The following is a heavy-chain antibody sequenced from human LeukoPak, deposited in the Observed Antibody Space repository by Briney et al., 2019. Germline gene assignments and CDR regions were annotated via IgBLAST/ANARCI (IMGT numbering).Heavy chain of an antibody. CDR1: GIIFSSYS. V-gene: IGHV3-48*01. Sequence: PGGSLRLSCAVSGIIFSSYSMNWVRQAPGKGLEWVSYISSSGSTIYYADSVKGRFTISRDNAKNSLYLQMNSLRAEDTAVYYCARDDRDGYSHWGQGTLVTVSS. CDR3: ARDDRDGYSH. CDR2: ISSSGSTI. J-gene: IGHJ4*02. D-gene: IGHD5-24*01.